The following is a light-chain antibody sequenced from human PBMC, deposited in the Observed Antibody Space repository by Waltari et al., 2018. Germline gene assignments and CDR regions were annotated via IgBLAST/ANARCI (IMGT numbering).Light chain of an antibody. CDR2: DVS. CDR3: SSQASNDVVL. CDR1: SNDVGGYNS. V-gene: IGLV2-14*01. Sequence: QSALTQPSPVSGSPGQSVTILCAGTSNDVGGYNSVSWYQRHPGQAPRVILYDVSYRPSGVSDRFSGSKSGNTASLTSSGLQAEYEADYYCSSQASNDVVLFGGGTKLTVL. J-gene: IGLJ2*01.